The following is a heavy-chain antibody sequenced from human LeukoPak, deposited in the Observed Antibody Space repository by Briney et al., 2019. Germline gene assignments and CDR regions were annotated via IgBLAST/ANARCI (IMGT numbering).Heavy chain of an antibody. V-gene: IGHV4-59*08. CDR2: IYYSGST. CDR1: GGSISSYY. D-gene: IGHD6-19*01. CDR3: ARHRSSGWFYFDY. Sequence: SETLSLTCTVSGGSISSYYWSWIRQPPGKGLEWIGYIYYSGSTNYNPSLKSRVTISVDTSKNQFSLKLSSVTAADTAVYYCARHRSSGWFYFDYWGQGTLVTVPS. J-gene: IGHJ4*02.